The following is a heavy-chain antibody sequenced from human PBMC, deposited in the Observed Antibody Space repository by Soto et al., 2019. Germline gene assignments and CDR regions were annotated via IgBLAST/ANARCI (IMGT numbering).Heavy chain of an antibody. CDR2: INHSGST. CDR1: GGSFSGYY. D-gene: IGHD2-21*01. V-gene: IGHV4-34*01. J-gene: IGHJ6*02. Sequence: ASETLSLTCAVYGGSFSGYYWSWIRQPPGKGLEWIGEINHSGSTNYNPSLKSRVTISVDTSKNQFSLKLSSVTAADTAVYYCARGHVEMAIFYYYYGMDVWGQGTTVTVSS. CDR3: ARGHVEMAIFYYYYGMDV.